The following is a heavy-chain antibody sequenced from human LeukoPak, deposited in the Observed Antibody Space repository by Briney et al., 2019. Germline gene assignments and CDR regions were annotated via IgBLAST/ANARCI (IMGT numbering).Heavy chain of an antibody. CDR1: GFTFSIYG. D-gene: IGHD3-9*01. CDR2: IRYDGSNK. V-gene: IGHV3-30*02. J-gene: IGHJ4*02. Sequence: PGGSLRLSCAASGFTFSIYGMHWVRQAPGKGLDWVAYIRYDGSNKQYADSVKGRFTISRDNSRNTLYLQMNSLRTEDTAVYYCARVIKVLRYFARTYYFDYWGQGALVTVSS. CDR3: ARVIKVLRYFARTYYFDY.